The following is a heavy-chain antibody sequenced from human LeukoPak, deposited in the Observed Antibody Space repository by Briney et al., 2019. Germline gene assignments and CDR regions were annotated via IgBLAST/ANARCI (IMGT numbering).Heavy chain of an antibody. V-gene: IGHV3-23*01. J-gene: IGHJ4*02. Sequence: GGSLRLSCAASGFTFSSYAMSWVRQAPGKGLEWVSAISGSGGTTCYADSVKGRFTISRDNSKNTLCLQMNSLRAEDTAIYYCAKDLTQYGYSTDYWGQGTLVTVSS. CDR2: ISGSGGTT. CDR3: AKDLTQYGYSTDY. CDR1: GFTFSSYA. D-gene: IGHD5-18*01.